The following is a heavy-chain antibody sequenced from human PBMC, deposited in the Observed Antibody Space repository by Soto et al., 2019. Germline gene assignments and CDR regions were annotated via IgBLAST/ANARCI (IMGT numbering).Heavy chain of an antibody. CDR3: AKAATSVGWFDP. V-gene: IGHV3-53*01. D-gene: IGHD2-15*01. J-gene: IGHJ5*02. Sequence: GSLRLSCAASGFTVSRHYMTWVRQAPGKGLEWVAVIFSGGTTLYADSVKGRFTISRDNSKNTLYLQLNSLRAEDTAVYYCAKAATSVGWFDPWGLGTLVTVSS. CDR1: GFTVSRHY. CDR2: IFSGGTT.